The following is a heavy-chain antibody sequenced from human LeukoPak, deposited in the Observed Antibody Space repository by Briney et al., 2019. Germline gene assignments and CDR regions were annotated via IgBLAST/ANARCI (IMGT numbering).Heavy chain of an antibody. D-gene: IGHD2-8*01. CDR1: GGAIGSYY. CDR3: ARVGNGHFDY. J-gene: IGHJ4*02. Sequence: SETLSLTCIVSGGAIGSYYWRWIRQPPGRILEWIGYIYYCGNTNYNPSLKSRVSISIDTSKNQFSLKLSSVTAADTAVYYCARVGNGHFDYWGQGTLVTVSS. V-gene: IGHV4-59*01. CDR2: IYYCGNT.